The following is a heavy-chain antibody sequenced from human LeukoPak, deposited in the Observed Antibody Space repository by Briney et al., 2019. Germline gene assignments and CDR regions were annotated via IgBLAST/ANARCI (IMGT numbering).Heavy chain of an antibody. V-gene: IGHV1-2*02. CDR3: ARDLGWFGELFKGFDY. CDR2: INPNSGGT. J-gene: IGHJ4*02. CDR1: GYTFTGYY. D-gene: IGHD3-10*01. Sequence: GASVKVSCKASGYTFTGYYMRWVRQAPGQGLEWMGWINPNSGGTNYAQKFQGRVTMTRDTSISTAYMELSRLRPDDTAVYYCARDLGWFGELFKGFDYWGQGTLVTVSS.